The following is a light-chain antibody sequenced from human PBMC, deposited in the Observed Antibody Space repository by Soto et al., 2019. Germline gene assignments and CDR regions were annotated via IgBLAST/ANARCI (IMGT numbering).Light chain of an antibody. CDR2: SNN. CDR3: AAWDNSLSEYV. J-gene: IGLJ1*01. Sequence: QSVLTQPPSASETPGQRVTISCSGSSSNIGRNTVNWYQQLPGTAPKLVIYSNNQRPSGVPDRFSGSKSGTSGSLAISGPQSEDEADYYCAAWDNSLSEYVFGTGTKVTVL. V-gene: IGLV1-44*01. CDR1: SSNIGRNT.